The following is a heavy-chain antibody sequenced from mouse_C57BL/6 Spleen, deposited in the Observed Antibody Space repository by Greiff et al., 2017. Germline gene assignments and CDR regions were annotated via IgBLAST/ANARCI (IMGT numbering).Heavy chain of an antibody. D-gene: IGHD2-4*01. CDR2: IRNKANGYTT. V-gene: IGHV7-3*01. Sequence: EVKLMESGGGLVQPGGSLSLSCAASGFTFTDYYMSWVRQPPGKALEWLGFIRNKANGYTTEYSASVKGRFTISRDNSQSILYLQMNALRAEDSATYDCARSTPYDYDESGYCDVWGTGTTVTVSS. J-gene: IGHJ1*03. CDR3: ARSTPYDYDESGYCDV. CDR1: GFTFTDYY.